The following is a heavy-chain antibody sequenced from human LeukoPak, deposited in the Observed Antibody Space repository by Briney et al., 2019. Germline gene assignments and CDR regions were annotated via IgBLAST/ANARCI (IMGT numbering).Heavy chain of an antibody. CDR1: GFTFSSYW. D-gene: IGHD1/OR15-1a*01. Sequence: PGGSLRLSCAASGFTFSSYWMHWVRQAPGKGLVWVSRISRDGSSTSHADSVKGRFTISRDNAKNTLYLQMNSLRAEDTAVYYCARVLYYTSWNTGAFDIWGQGTMVTVSS. CDR3: ARVLYYTSWNTGAFDI. J-gene: IGHJ3*02. CDR2: ISRDGSST. V-gene: IGHV3-74*01.